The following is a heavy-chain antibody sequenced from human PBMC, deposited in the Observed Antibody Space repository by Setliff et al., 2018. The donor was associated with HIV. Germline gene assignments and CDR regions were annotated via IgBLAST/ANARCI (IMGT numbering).Heavy chain of an antibody. CDR2: IYHSGST. CDR3: ARPVSKYFYGMDV. J-gene: IGHJ6*02. CDR1: GYSISSGYY. Sequence: PSETLSLTCTVSGYSISSGYYWGWIRQPPGKGLEWIGSIYHSGSTYYNPSLKSRVTMSLDTSKNQVSLRLTSVTAADTAVYYCARPVSKYFYGMDVWGLGTTVTVSS. V-gene: IGHV4-38-2*02.